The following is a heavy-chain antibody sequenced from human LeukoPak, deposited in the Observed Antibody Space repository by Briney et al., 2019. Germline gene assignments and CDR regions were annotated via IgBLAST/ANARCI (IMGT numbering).Heavy chain of an antibody. CDR3: ARDKGQYGSGSRGFTWFDP. J-gene: IGHJ5*02. CDR2: IYSRGST. V-gene: IGHV4-39*07. CDR1: GGSISSSNYY. Sequence: SETLSLTWVVSGGSISSSNYYWGWIRQSPGQGLEWTGSIYSRGSTYYNPSLRSRVIVSSDMSKNQFSLMLNSVTAADTAVYYCARDKGQYGSGSRGFTWFDPWGQGTLVTVSS. D-gene: IGHD3-10*01.